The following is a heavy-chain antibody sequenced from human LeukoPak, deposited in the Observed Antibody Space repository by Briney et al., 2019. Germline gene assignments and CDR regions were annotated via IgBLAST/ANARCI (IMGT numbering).Heavy chain of an antibody. Sequence: GGSLRLSCAASGFSFSNYWMSWVRQAPGKGLEWVANIKQDGSEKYYVDSVKGRFTISRDNARNSLYLQMNSLRAEDTAVYYCARDAAAAGTWWFDPWGQGILVTVSS. V-gene: IGHV3-7*01. CDR3: ARDAAAAGTWWFDP. CDR2: IKQDGSEK. CDR1: GFSFSNYW. D-gene: IGHD6-13*01. J-gene: IGHJ5*02.